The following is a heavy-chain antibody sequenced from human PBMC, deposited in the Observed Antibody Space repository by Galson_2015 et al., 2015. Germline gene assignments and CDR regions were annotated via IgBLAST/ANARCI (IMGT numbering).Heavy chain of an antibody. CDR3: ARDGWLLQGFVEGYYFDY. V-gene: IGHV3-33*01. CDR1: GFTFSSYG. CDR2: IWYDGSNK. Sequence: SLRLSCAASGFTFSSYGMHWVRQAPGKGLEWVAVIWYDGSNKYYADSVKGRFTISRDNSKNTLYLQMNSLRAEDTAVYYCARDGWLLQGFVEGYYFDYWGQGTLVTVSS. J-gene: IGHJ4*02. D-gene: IGHD3-22*01.